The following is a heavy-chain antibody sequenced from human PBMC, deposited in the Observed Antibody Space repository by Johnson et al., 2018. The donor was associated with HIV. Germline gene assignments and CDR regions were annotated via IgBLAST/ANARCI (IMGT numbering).Heavy chain of an antibody. D-gene: IGHD2-2*01. CDR3: ARSRPYEGVPAATGAFDI. CDR1: GFTFSSYA. Sequence: MQLVESGGGVVQPGRSLRLSCAASGFTFSSYAMHWVRQAPGKGLEWVAVISYDGSNKYYADSVKGRFTISRDNAKNSRYLQMNSLRAEDTALYYCARSRPYEGVPAATGAFDIWGQGTMVTVSS. CDR2: ISYDGSNK. J-gene: IGHJ3*02. V-gene: IGHV3-30*04.